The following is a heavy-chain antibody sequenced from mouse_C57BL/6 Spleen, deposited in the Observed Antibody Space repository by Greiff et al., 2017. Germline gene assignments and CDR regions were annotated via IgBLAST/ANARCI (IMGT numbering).Heavy chain of an antibody. CDR3: ARSRTAQATRYFDG. D-gene: IGHD3-2*02. V-gene: IGHV1-50*01. CDR1: GYTFTSYW. J-gene: IGHJ2*01. CDR2: IDPSDSYT. Sequence: VQLQQPGAELVKPGASVKLSCKASGYTFTSYWMQWVKQRPGQGLEWIGEIDPSDSYTNYNQKFKGKATLTVDTSSSTAYMQRSSLTSEDSAVYYCARSRTAQATRYFDGWGKGTTLTVSS.